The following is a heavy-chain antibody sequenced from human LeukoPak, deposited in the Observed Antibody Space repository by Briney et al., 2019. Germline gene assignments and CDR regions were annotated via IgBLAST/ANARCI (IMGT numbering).Heavy chain of an antibody. V-gene: IGHV1-8*03. D-gene: IGHD2-21*02. J-gene: IGHJ4*02. CDR3: ARGPLTIYCGGDCYHDY. CDR2: MNPNSGNT. Sequence: ASVKVSCKASGYTFPSYDINWVRQATGQGLEWMGWMNPNSGNTGYAQKFQGRVTITRNTSISTAYMELSSLRSEDTAVYYCARGPLTIYCGGDCYHDYWGQGTLVTVSS. CDR1: GYTFPSYD.